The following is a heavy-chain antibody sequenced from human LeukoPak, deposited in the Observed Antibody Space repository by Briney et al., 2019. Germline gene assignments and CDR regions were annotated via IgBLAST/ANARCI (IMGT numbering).Heavy chain of an antibody. V-gene: IGHV4-39*07. Sequence: NSSETLSLTCTVSGGSISSSSYYWGWIRQPPGKGLEWIGSIYYSGSTYYNPSLKSRVTISVDTSKNQFSLKLSSVTAADTAVYYCARRVGRYFGERAYYYNYMDVWGKGTTVTISS. CDR2: IYYSGST. CDR1: GGSISSSSYY. J-gene: IGHJ6*03. CDR3: ARRVGRYFGERAYYYNYMDV. D-gene: IGHD3-10*01.